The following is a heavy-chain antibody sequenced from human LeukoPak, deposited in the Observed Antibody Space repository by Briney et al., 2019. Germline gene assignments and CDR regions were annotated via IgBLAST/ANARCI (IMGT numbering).Heavy chain of an antibody. CDR3: ARGSVTATSPFGY. V-gene: IGHV4-59*01. D-gene: IGHD2-21*02. J-gene: IGHJ4*02. Sequence: PSETLSLTCTVSGGSISSYFWSWIRQPPGKGLEWIGDIYYSGSTNYNPSLKSRVTISVDTSKNQFSLELSSVTAADTAVYYCARGSVTATSPFGYWGQGTLVTVSS. CDR2: IYYSGST. CDR1: GGSISSYF.